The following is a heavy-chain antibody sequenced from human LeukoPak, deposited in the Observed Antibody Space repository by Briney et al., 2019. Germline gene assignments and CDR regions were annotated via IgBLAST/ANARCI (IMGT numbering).Heavy chain of an antibody. CDR3: ATPLGLWFGELLSTLDY. CDR2: IRYDGSNK. CDR1: GFTFSSYG. V-gene: IGHV3-30*02. J-gene: IGHJ4*02. Sequence: GGSLRLSCAASGFTFSSYGMHRVRQAPGKGLEWVAFIRYDGSNKYYADSVKGRFTISRDNSKNTLYLRMNSLRAEDTAVYYCATPLGLWFGELLSTLDYWGQGTLVTVSS. D-gene: IGHD3-10*01.